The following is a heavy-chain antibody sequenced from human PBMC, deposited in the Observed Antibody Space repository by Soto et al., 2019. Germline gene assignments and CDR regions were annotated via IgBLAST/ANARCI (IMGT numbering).Heavy chain of an antibody. CDR1: GFTFSSYS. V-gene: IGHV3-48*01. D-gene: IGHD6-25*01. J-gene: IGHJ4*02. CDR2: ISSSGTTM. CDR3: ARGAETGYSGVDY. Sequence: EVQLVESGGGLVQPGGSLRLSCAASGFTFSSYSMNWVRQAPGKGLEWVSYISSSGTTMYYADSVKGRFTISRDSAKNSLSLQMNSPRAEDTAVYYCARGAETGYSGVDYWGQGTLVTVSS.